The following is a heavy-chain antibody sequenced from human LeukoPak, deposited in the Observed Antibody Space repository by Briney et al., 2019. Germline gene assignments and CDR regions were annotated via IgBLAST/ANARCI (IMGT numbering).Heavy chain of an antibody. CDR2: INPSGGST. J-gene: IGHJ4*02. CDR1: GGTFSSYA. Sequence: GASVKVSCKASGGTFSSYAISWVRQAPGQGLEWMGIINPSGGSTSYAQKFQGRVTMTRDMSTSTVYMELSSLRSEDTAVYYCASADCSGGSCSGYFDYWGQGTLVTVSS. D-gene: IGHD2-15*01. V-gene: IGHV1-46*01. CDR3: ASADCSGGSCSGYFDY.